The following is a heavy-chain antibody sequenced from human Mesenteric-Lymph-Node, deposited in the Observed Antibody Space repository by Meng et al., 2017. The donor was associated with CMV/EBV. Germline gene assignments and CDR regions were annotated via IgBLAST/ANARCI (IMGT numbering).Heavy chain of an antibody. CDR3: ARDPGDGYNPFDY. Sequence: ASGGHFSSYAIRWVRPAPGQGLEWMGRIIPILGIANYAQKFQGRVTITADKSTSTAYMELSSLRSEDTAVYYCARDPGDGYNPFDYWGQGTLVTVSS. CDR2: IIPILGIA. V-gene: IGHV1-69*04. CDR1: GGHFSSYA. J-gene: IGHJ4*02. D-gene: IGHD5-24*01.